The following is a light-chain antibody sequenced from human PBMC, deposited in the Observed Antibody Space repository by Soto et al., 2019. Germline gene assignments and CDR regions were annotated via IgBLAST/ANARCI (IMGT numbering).Light chain of an antibody. CDR3: SSYAGDSALI. CDR2: EAD. V-gene: IGLV2-23*01. Sequence: QSALTQPASVSGSPGQSISISCTGSRSDVGSYNFVSWYQLFPGKAPKLIIYEADKRPSGVSSRFSGSKSGFTASLTISGLQAEDEADYFRSSYAGDSALIFGGGTMVTVL. CDR1: RSDVGSYNF. J-gene: IGLJ2*01.